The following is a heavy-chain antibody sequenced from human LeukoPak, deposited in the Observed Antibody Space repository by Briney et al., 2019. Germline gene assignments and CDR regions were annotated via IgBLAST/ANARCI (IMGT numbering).Heavy chain of an antibody. D-gene: IGHD6-6*01. CDR1: GYTFTGYY. CDR2: INPNSGGT. Sequence: ASVKVSCKASGYTFTGYYMHWVRQAPGQGLEWMGRINPNSGGTNYAQKFQGRVTMTRDTSISTVYMELSRLRSDDTAVYYCARGSEYSSSSFDYWGQGTLVTVSS. V-gene: IGHV1-2*06. J-gene: IGHJ4*02. CDR3: ARGSEYSSSSFDY.